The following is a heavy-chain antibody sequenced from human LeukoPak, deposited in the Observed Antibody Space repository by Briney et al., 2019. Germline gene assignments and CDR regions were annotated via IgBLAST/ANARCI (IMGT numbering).Heavy chain of an antibody. CDR3: ARNVDAFDI. CDR2: INQHGTEK. V-gene: IGHV3-7*01. CDR1: GFTFSSYW. J-gene: IGHJ3*02. Sequence: PGGSLRLSCAASGFTFSSYWMSWVRQAPGKGLEWVANINQHGTEKYYVDSVKGRFTISRDNAKNSLFLQVNSLRAEDTAVYYCARNVDAFDIWGQGTMVTVSS.